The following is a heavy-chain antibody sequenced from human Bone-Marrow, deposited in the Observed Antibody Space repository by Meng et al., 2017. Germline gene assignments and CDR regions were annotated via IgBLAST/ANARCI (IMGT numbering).Heavy chain of an antibody. Sequence: QVRLQQWGAGLLKPSETLSLACAVHGGSFSGYYWSWIRQPPGKGLEWIGEINHSGSTNYNPSLKSRVTISVDTSKNQFSLKLSSVTAADTAVYYCARGVASPIFSTVVTPAFDYWGQGTLVTVSS. V-gene: IGHV4-34*01. CDR1: GGSFSGYY. CDR2: INHSGST. J-gene: IGHJ4*02. D-gene: IGHD4-23*01. CDR3: ARGVASPIFSTVVTPAFDY.